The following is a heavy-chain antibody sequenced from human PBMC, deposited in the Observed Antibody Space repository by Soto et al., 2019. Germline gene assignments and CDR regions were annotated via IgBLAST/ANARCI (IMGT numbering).Heavy chain of an antibody. CDR1: GGTFSSYA. Sequence: QVQLVQSGAEVKKPGSSVKVSCKASGGTFSSYAISWVRQAPGQGLEWMGGIIPIFGTANYAQKFQGRVTITADESTSTAYMELSSLRSEDTAVYYCARDSIAVADSPYYYYGMDVWGQGTTVTVSS. CDR3: ARDSIAVADSPYYYYGMDV. CDR2: IIPIFGTA. V-gene: IGHV1-69*01. J-gene: IGHJ6*02. D-gene: IGHD6-19*01.